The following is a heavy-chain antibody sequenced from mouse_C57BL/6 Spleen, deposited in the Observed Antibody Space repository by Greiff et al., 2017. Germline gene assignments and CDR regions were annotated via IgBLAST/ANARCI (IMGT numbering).Heavy chain of an antibody. D-gene: IGHD1-1*01. CDR2: ISSGSSNI. CDR3: ARQGDYGSSYAMDY. V-gene: IGHV5-17*01. J-gene: IGHJ4*01. Sequence: EVQLVESGGGLVKPGGSLKLSCAASGFTFSDYGMHWVRQAPEKGLEWVAYISSGSSNIYSADTVKGRFTISSDNAKNTLFLQMTSVRSEDTAMYYCARQGDYGSSYAMDYWGQGTSVTVSS. CDR1: GFTFSDYG.